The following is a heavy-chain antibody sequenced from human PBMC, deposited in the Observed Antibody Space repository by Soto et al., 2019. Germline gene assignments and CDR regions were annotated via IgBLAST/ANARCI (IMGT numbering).Heavy chain of an antibody. CDR2: ISAYNGNT. V-gene: IGHV1-18*01. CDR3: ARDHDYDFWSGYYPPPPKGMDV. J-gene: IGHJ6*02. D-gene: IGHD3-3*01. CDR1: CYTFTSYG. Sequence: ASGKVSCKASCYTFTSYGISWVRQAPGQGLERMGWISAYNGNTNYAQKLQGRVTMTTDTSTSTAYMELRSLRSDDTAVYYCARDHDYDFWSGYYPPPPKGMDVWGQGTTVTVSS.